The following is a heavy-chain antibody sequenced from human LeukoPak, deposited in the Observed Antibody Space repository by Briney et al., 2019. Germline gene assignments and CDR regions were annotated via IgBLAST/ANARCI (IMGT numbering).Heavy chain of an antibody. V-gene: IGHV3-49*04. CDR1: GFSFGDYA. J-gene: IGHJ5*02. D-gene: IGHD2-21*02. CDR3: ARDGQYCGDDWYLGH. Sequence: GGSLRLSCTASGFSFGDYAMSWVRQAPGKGLQWVGFIRSTAFGGTTDYAASVKGRFTISRDDSKSIAYLQMNSLKTEDTAVYFCARDGQYCGDDWYLGHWGQGTLVAVSS. CDR2: IRSTAFGGTT.